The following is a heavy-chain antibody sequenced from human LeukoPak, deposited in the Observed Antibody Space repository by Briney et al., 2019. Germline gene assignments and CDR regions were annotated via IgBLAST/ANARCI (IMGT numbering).Heavy chain of an antibody. CDR2: INTDGSST. CDR1: GFTFSSYW. J-gene: IGHJ4*02. Sequence: PGGSLRLSCAASGFTFSSYWMHWVRQAPGKGLVWVSRINTDGSSTSYADSVKGRFTISRDNAKNSLYLQMNSLRAEDTAVYYCARDQWWQFIAVAITSYFDLWGQGTLVTVSS. CDR3: ARDQWWQFIAVAITSYFDL. V-gene: IGHV3-74*01. D-gene: IGHD6-19*01.